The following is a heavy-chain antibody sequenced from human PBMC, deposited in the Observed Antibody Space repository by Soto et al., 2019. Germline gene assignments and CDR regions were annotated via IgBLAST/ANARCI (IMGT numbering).Heavy chain of an antibody. V-gene: IGHV3-23*01. Sequence: EVQLLESGGGLVQPGGSLRLSCAASEFTFGTYAMSWVRQAPGKGLEWVSAISGSGGSTYYADSVRGRFTISRDNSKNTLYLQMNSLRAEDTALYYCAKGRNYDFWSGYSGDAFDIWGQGTMVTVSS. CDR2: ISGSGGST. CDR1: EFTFGTYA. J-gene: IGHJ3*02. CDR3: AKGRNYDFWSGYSGDAFDI. D-gene: IGHD3-3*01.